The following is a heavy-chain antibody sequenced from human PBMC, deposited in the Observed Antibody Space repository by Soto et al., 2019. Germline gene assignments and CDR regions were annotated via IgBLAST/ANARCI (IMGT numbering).Heavy chain of an antibody. J-gene: IGHJ3*01. V-gene: IGHV1-2*02. Sequence: ASVKVSCKASGYTFTGYFIHWVRQAPGQGLEWMGSINPNSAVTNYAERFQGRVTMTRDMSARTAYMDLSSLRSDDTAVYYCAKKSYNNEGLDVWGQ. CDR3: AKKSYNNEGLDV. CDR2: INPNSAVT. D-gene: IGHD3-10*01. CDR1: GYTFTGYF.